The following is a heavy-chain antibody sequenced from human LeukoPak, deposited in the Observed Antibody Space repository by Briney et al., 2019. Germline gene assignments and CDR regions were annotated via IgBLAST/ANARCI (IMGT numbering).Heavy chain of an antibody. CDR3: ARVRGDFETD. Sequence: SETLSLTCSVSGGSISSYYWTWIRQPPGKGLEWIGYRYYSGSTTYNPSLKGRVTISVDTSKSQFSLKLISVTAADTAIYYCARVRGDFETDWGQGTLVTVSS. J-gene: IGHJ1*01. CDR2: RYYSGST. D-gene: IGHD3-16*01. CDR1: GGSISSYY. V-gene: IGHV4-59*01.